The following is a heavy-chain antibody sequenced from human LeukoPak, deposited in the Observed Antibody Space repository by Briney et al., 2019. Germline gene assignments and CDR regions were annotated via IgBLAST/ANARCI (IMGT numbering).Heavy chain of an antibody. CDR1: GGSFSGYY. D-gene: IGHD3-16*01. V-gene: IGHV4-4*07. Sequence: SETLSLTCAVYGGSFSGYYWSWIRQPAGKGLEWIGRIYTSGSTNYNPSLKSRVTISVDTSKNQFSLKLSFVTAADTAVYYCARDLRTYFDYWGQGTLVTVSS. CDR3: ARDLRTYFDY. J-gene: IGHJ4*02. CDR2: IYTSGST.